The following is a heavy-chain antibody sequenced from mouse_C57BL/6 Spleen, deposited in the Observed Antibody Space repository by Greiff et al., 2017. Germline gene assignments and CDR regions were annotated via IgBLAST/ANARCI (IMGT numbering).Heavy chain of an antibody. D-gene: IGHD2-4*01. V-gene: IGHV7-3*01. CDR2: IRNKANGYTT. J-gene: IGHJ4*01. Sequence: EVMLVESGGGLVQPGGSLSLSCAASGFTFTDYYMSWVRQPPGKALEWLGFIRNKANGYTTEYSASVKGRFTISRDNSQSILYLQMNALRAEDSATYYCARYENYDYEGFYYAMDYWGQGTSVTVSA. CDR1: GFTFTDYY. CDR3: ARYENYDYEGFYYAMDY.